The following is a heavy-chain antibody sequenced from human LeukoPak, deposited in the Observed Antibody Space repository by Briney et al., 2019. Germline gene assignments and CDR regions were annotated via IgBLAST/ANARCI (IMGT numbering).Heavy chain of an antibody. V-gene: IGHV4-39*01. J-gene: IGHJ1*01. CDR2: IYYSGST. CDR1: GGFISSSSDY. CDR3: ARRRYYDSTGYLE. D-gene: IGHD3-22*01. Sequence: SETLSLTCTISGGFISSSSDYWGWIRQPPGKGLEWIGDIYYSGSTYYNPALKSRVSMSIDTSKNQFSLELRSVAAADTALYYCARRRYYDSTGYLEWGQGTLVTVTS.